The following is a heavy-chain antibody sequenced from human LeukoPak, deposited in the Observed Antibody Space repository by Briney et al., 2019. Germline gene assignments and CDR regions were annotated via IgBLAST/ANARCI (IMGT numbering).Heavy chain of an antibody. CDR1: GGTFSSYA. Sequence: SVKVSCKPSGGTFSSYAISWVRQAPGQGLEWMGRIIPIFGTANYAQKFQGRVTITTDESTSTAYMELSSLRSGDTAVYYCAREGMVAQNYFDYWGQGTLVTVSS. CDR3: AREGMVAQNYFDY. V-gene: IGHV1-69*05. D-gene: IGHD1-26*01. CDR2: IIPIFGTA. J-gene: IGHJ4*02.